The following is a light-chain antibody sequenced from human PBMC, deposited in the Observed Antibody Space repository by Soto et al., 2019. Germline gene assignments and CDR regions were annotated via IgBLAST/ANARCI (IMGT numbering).Light chain of an antibody. Sequence: QSALTQPASVSGSPGQSITISCTGTSSDVGIYDLVSWYKHHPGRAPQLIIYEVTKRPSGVSNRFSGSKSGNTASLTISGLQAEDEADYYCFSYAGSSTFVFGTGTKVTVL. CDR1: SSDVGIYDL. V-gene: IGLV2-23*02. J-gene: IGLJ1*01. CDR2: EVT. CDR3: FSYAGSSTFV.